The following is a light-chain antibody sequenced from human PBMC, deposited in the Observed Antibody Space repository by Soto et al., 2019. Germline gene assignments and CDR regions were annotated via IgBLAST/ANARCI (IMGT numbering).Light chain of an antibody. V-gene: IGLV3-21*04. CDR2: YDS. J-gene: IGLJ2*01. CDR3: QVWDSGTDQLV. CDR1: NIGSKS. Sequence: SYELTQPPSVSVAPGKTARITCEGDNIGSKSVHWYQQRPGQAPVLVIYYDSHRPSGIPEQFSGSKSGDTATLTISRVEAGDEADYYCQVWDSGTDQLVFAGGTQLTVL.